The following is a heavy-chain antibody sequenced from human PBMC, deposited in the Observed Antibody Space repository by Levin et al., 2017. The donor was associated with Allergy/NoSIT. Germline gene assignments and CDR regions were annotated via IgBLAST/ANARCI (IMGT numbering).Heavy chain of an antibody. V-gene: IGHV4-34*01. CDR2: INNGGTT. CDR1: GGSFNNYY. Sequence: SETLSLTCAVYGGSFNNYYWNWVRQPPGKGLEWIGDINNGGTTVYKSSLKSRVTISVDTSKNQFSLRLKSVTAADTAVYFCAGVPDDYGDYDGPSRGAFHIWGQGTMVTVSS. D-gene: IGHD4-17*01. CDR3: AGVPDDYGDYDGPSRGAFHI. J-gene: IGHJ3*02.